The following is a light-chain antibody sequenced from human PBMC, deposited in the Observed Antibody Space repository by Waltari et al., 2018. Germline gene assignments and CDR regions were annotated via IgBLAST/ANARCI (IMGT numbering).Light chain of an antibody. CDR3: CSFAASNSFV. CDR2: DVS. Sequence: QSALTQPRSVSGSPGQSVTISCTGTSNDIGGYNYVSWYQQHPAKAPKLMIYDVSKRPSGVPDRFSGSKSGTTASLTISGLQAEDEADYYCCSFAASNSFVFGGGTMLTVL. V-gene: IGLV2-11*01. J-gene: IGLJ2*01. CDR1: SNDIGGYNY.